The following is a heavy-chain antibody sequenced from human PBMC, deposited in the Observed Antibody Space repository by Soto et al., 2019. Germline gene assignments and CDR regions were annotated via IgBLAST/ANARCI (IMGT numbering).Heavy chain of an antibody. Sequence: EVQLLDSGGALVQPGGSLRLSCAASGFSFSSDAMTWVRQAPGKGLEWVSGISATGGSTFYADPVKGRFTISRDNSKYTLYLQMNSLRVEDTAVYFCAREGRDYGDYITPLADWGQGTLVTVSS. J-gene: IGHJ4*02. CDR2: ISATGGST. D-gene: IGHD4-17*01. V-gene: IGHV3-23*01. CDR1: GFSFSSDA. CDR3: AREGRDYGDYITPLAD.